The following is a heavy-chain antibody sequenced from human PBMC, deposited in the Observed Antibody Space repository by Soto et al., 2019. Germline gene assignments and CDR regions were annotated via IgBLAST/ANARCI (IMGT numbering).Heavy chain of an antibody. Sequence: QIQMMQSGAEVKKPGASLKVSCQTSGYNFIDYGIDCVRQAPGQDLQWMGWIGLYHTVTKYTPQFQDRVNISSDTSTRTVYMELTSLRSDDTATYYCVIHDNPISLTHWGPGTRLTVSS. D-gene: IGHD3-22*01. CDR2: IGLYHTVT. J-gene: IGHJ4*02. CDR1: GYNFIDYG. CDR3: VIHDNPISLTH. V-gene: IGHV1-18*04.